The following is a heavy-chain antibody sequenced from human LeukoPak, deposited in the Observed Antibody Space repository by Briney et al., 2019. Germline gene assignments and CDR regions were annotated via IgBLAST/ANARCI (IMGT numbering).Heavy chain of an antibody. CDR2: IYYSGST. CDR3: ARDGGIGDQLLDY. V-gene: IGHV4-39*07. J-gene: IGHJ4*02. D-gene: IGHD2-2*01. Sequence: PSETLSLTCTVSGGSISSSSYYWGWIRQPPGKGLEWIGSIYYSGSTNYNPSLKSRVTISVDTSKNQFSLKLSSVTAADTAVYYCARDGGIGDQLLDYWGQGTLVTVSS. CDR1: GGSISSSSYY.